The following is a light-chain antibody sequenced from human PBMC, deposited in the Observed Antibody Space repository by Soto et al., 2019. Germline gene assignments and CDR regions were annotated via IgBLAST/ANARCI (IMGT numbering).Light chain of an antibody. Sequence: DIHMTQSPSTLSASVGDRVTITCRASQSISTWLAWYQQKPGKAPKLLIYKASSLESGVPSRFSGSGSGTAFTLTISSLQPDDFATYYCQRYINRLTFGQGTKVEIK. CDR2: KAS. CDR3: QRYINRLT. CDR1: QSISTW. V-gene: IGKV1-5*03. J-gene: IGKJ1*01.